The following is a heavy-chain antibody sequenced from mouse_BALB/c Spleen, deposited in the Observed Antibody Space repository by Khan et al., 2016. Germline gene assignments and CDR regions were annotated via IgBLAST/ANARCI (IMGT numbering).Heavy chain of an antibody. V-gene: IGHV3-2*02. J-gene: IGHJ2*01. D-gene: IGHD1-1*01. CDR3: ARDYYGSSFFDY. CDR2: INYSGST. Sequence: EVQLQESGPGLVKPSQSLSLTCTVTGYSITSDYAWNWIRQFPGNKLEWMGYINYSGSTSYNPSLKRRISITRDTSTNQFFLQLNSVTTEDTATSYCARDYYGSSFFDYWGQGTTLTVSS. CDR1: GYSITSDYA.